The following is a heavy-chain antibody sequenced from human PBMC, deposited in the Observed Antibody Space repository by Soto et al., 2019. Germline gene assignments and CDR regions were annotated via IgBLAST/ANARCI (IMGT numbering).Heavy chain of an antibody. CDR2: ISSDGDNI. Sequence: HLGGSLRLSCAASGFTFNTYAMHWVRQAPGKGLEYVSAISSDGDNIYYANSVRGRFTISRDNSKNTLYLQMGSLRTEDLAVYYCARLYCTNAGCSMGFLDYWGQGTLVTVSS. J-gene: IGHJ4*02. CDR1: GFTFNTYA. D-gene: IGHD2-8*01. V-gene: IGHV3-64*01. CDR3: ARLYCTNAGCSMGFLDY.